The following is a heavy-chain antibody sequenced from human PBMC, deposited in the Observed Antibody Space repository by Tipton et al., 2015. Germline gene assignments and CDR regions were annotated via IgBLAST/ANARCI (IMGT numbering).Heavy chain of an antibody. J-gene: IGHJ4*02. CDR3: AKDGGDTYGRTLDY. CDR2: ISGGSTYI. D-gene: IGHD5-18*01. Sequence: SLRLSCAVSGFTFDTYTMNWVRQAPGKGLEWVSSISGGSTYIFYADSVKGRFIISRDNSKNTLYLQMNSLRAEDTAVYYCAKDGGDTYGRTLDYWGQGTLVTVST. V-gene: IGHV3-21*04. CDR1: GFTFDTYT.